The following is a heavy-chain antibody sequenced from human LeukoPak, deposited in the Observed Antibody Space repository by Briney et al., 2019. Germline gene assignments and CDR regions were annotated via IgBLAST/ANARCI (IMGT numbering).Heavy chain of an antibody. J-gene: IGHJ4*02. D-gene: IGHD3-22*01. CDR1: GGSIRSDY. V-gene: IGHV4-59*01. Sequence: SETLSLTCTVSGGSIRSDYWYWIRQPPGKGLEWIGYISYRGSTNYNPSLKSRVTISVDTSKNQFSLKLSSVTAADTAVYYCARVVYYDSSGYYFDNWGQGTLVTVSS. CDR2: ISYRGST. CDR3: ARVVYYDSSGYYFDN.